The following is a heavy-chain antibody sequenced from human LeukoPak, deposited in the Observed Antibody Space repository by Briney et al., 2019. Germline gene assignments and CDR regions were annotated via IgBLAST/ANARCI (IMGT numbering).Heavy chain of an antibody. CDR2: ISWNSGSI. J-gene: IGHJ6*03. Sequence: GGSLRLSCAASGFTFDDYAMHWVRQAPGKDLEWVSGISWNSGSIGYADSVKGRFTISRDNAKNSLYLQMNSLRAEDTALYYCAKQAAARRHYMDVWGKGTTVTVSS. D-gene: IGHD6-6*01. CDR3: AKQAAARRHYMDV. CDR1: GFTFDDYA. V-gene: IGHV3-9*01.